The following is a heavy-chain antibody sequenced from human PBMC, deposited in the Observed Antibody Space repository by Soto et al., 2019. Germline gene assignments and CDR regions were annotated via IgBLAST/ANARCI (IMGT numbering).Heavy chain of an antibody. CDR1: GFTFSSYA. V-gene: IGHV3-23*01. CDR2: ISGSCGST. CDR3: AKDGAHSGWYWFDP. Sequence: GSLRLSCAASGFTFSSYAMSWVRQAPGKGLEWVSAISGSCGSTYYADSVKGRFTISRDNSKNTLYLQMNSLRAEDTAVYYCAKDGAHSGWYWFDPWGQGTLVTVSS. J-gene: IGHJ5*02. D-gene: IGHD6-19*01.